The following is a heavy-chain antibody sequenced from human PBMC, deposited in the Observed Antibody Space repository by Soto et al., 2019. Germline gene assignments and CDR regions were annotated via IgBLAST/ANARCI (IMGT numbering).Heavy chain of an antibody. CDR1: GFTFSSYA. J-gene: IGHJ6*02. D-gene: IGHD2-2*01. Sequence: GGSLRLSCAASGFTFSSYAMHWVRQAPGKGLEWVAVISYDGSNKYYADSVKGRFTISRDNSKNTLYLQMNSLRAEDTAVYYCARVYFDNIVVVPAARGRYYYYGMDVWGQGTTVTAP. CDR3: ARVYFDNIVVVPAARGRYYYYGMDV. CDR2: ISYDGSNK. V-gene: IGHV3-30-3*01.